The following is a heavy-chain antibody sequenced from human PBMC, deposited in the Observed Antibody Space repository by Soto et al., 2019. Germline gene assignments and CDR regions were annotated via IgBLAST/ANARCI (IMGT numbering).Heavy chain of an antibody. V-gene: IGHV1-18*01. CDR3: ARGRYGDY. D-gene: IGHD4-17*01. CDR2: ISAHNGNT. Sequence: QAHLVQSGPEVKKPGASVKVSCKGSGYIFTSYGIAWVRQAPGQGLEWMGWISAHNGNTEYAQKFQGRVTVTRDTSTSTAYLELRSLSSDDTAFYYCARGRYGDYWGQGALVTVSS. J-gene: IGHJ4*02. CDR1: GYIFTSYG.